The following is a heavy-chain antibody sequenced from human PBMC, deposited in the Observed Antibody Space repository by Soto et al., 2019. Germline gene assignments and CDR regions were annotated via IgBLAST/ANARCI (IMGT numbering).Heavy chain of an antibody. Sequence: ASVKVSCKASGYTFTSYYMHWVRQAPGQGLEWMGIINPSGGSTNYAQKFQGRVTITADESTSTAYMELSSLRSEDTAVYYCARGFFGVVIESGMDVWGQGTTVTVSS. D-gene: IGHD3-3*01. CDR2: INPSGGST. CDR3: ARGFFGVVIESGMDV. V-gene: IGHV1-46*01. CDR1: GYTFTSYY. J-gene: IGHJ6*02.